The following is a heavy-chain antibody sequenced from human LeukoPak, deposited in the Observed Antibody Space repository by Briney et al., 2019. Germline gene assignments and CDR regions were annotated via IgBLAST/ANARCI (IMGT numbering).Heavy chain of an antibody. D-gene: IGHD5-18*01. J-gene: IGHJ4*02. CDR2: INPSGGST. V-gene: IGHV1-46*01. CDR3: ARDRHRETRGYGYGYAGY. CDR1: GYTFTSYY. Sequence: GASVKVSCKASGYTFTSYYMHWVRQAPGQGLEWMGIINPSGGSTSYAQKFQGRVTMTRDTSTSTVYMELSSLRSEDTAVYYCARDRHRETRGYGYGYAGYWGQGTLVTVSS.